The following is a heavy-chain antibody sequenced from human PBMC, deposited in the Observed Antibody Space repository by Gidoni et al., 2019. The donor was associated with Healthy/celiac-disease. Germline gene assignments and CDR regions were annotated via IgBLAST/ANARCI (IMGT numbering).Heavy chain of an antibody. CDR1: GGSFSGYY. J-gene: IGHJ6*04. Sequence: QVQLQQWGAGLLKPSETLSLTCAAYGGSFSGYYWSWIRQPPGKGLEWFGEINHSGSTNYNPSLKSRVPISVDTSKNQFSLKLSSVTAADTALYYCARGIRGSSRKYYYYYGMDVWGKGTTVTVSS. V-gene: IGHV4-34*01. CDR2: INHSGST. CDR3: ARGIRGSSRKYYYYYGMDV. D-gene: IGHD6-13*01.